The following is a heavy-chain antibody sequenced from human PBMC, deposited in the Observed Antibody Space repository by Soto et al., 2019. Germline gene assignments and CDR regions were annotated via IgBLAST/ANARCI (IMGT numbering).Heavy chain of an antibody. J-gene: IGHJ4*02. CDR2: ISSSSSYI. V-gene: IGHV3-21*01. Sequence: GGSLRLSCAASGFTFSSYSMNWVRQAPGKGLEWVSSISSSSSYIYYADSVKGRFTIARDNAKNSLYLHMNSLRAEDTAVYDCARSRDDYGDYYFDYWGQGTLVTVSS. CDR3: ARSRDDYGDYYFDY. D-gene: IGHD4-17*01. CDR1: GFTFSSYS.